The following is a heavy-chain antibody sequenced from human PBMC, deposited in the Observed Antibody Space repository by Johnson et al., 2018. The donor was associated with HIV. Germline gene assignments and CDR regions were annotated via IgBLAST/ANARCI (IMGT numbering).Heavy chain of an antibody. D-gene: IGHD2-15*01. CDR2: IWYDGSNR. CDR3: ATEGGTGAFDI. CDR1: GFTLSNYG. Sequence: VESGGTVVRSGGSLRLSCAASGFTLSNYGMHWVRQAPGKGLEWVALIWYDGSNRYYADSVRGRFTISRDNAKNTLYLQMDSLRAEDTAVYYCATEGGTGAFDIWGQGTMVTVSS. V-gene: IGHV3-33*03. J-gene: IGHJ3*02.